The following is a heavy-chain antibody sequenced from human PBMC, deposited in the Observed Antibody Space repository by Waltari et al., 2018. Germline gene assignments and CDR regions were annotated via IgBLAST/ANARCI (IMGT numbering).Heavy chain of an antibody. CDR3: ARERRGYYAEY. V-gene: IGHV3-30*02. Sequence: QVQLAESGGGVVQPGGSLRLSCAASGLTFSDSAMHWVRQAPGKGLGWVTLITYDGSNKYYADSVKGRVTISRDDSKNTLHLQMNSLRDEDTAIYYCARERRGYYAEYWGQVTLVTVSS. J-gene: IGHJ4*02. CDR1: GLTFSDSA. CDR2: ITYDGSNK.